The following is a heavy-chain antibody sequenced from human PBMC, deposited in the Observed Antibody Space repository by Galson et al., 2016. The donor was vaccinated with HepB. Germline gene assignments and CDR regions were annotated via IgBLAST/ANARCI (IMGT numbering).Heavy chain of an antibody. D-gene: IGHD3-22*01. J-gene: IGHJ4*02. Sequence: SLRLSCAASGFTFNNYAMSWVRQAPGKGLEWVSAISGGGGSTYYANSVQGRFTISRDNSKNTLYLQMNSLRAEDTALYYVAKYLDYYDSSVVDYWGQGTLVTGSS. CDR1: GFTFNNYA. CDR3: AKYLDYYDSSVVDY. CDR2: ISGGGGST. V-gene: IGHV3-23*01.